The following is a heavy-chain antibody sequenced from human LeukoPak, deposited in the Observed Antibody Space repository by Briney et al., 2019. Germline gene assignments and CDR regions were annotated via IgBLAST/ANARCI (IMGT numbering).Heavy chain of an antibody. V-gene: IGHV4-4*02. CDR3: ARSPSGSSSRWFDA. CDR2: IYHSETT. J-gene: IGHJ5*02. CDR1: GDSISTSSW. D-gene: IGHD1-26*01. Sequence: SETLSLTCAVSGDSISTSSWWNWVRQAPGKGLEWIAEIYHSETTNYNPSLKSRVTMSLDKSKNLFSLKLSSVTAADTAVYYCARSPSGSSSRWFDAWGQGTLVTVSS.